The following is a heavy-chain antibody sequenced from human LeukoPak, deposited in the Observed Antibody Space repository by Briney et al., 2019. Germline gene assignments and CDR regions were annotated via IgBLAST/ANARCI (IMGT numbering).Heavy chain of an antibody. Sequence: GGSLRLSCAASGFTFSSYAMHWVRQAPGKGLEWVAVISYDGSNKYYADSVKGRFTISRDNSKNTLYLQMNSLRAEDTAVYYCAREHDYGDYADYWGQGTLVTVSS. CDR1: GFTFSSYA. J-gene: IGHJ4*02. D-gene: IGHD4-17*01. V-gene: IGHV3-30*04. CDR3: AREHDYGDYADY. CDR2: ISYDGSNK.